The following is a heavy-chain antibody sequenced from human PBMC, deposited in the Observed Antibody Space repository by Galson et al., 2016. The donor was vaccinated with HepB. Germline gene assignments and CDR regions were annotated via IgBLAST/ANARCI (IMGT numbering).Heavy chain of an antibody. Sequence: SLRLSCAVSGFIVSNNYMIWVRQAPGKGLERVSLIYSGGSTSYADSVKGRFTISRDSSQNTLYLQMNSLRSEDTAVYYCAGRHSQWPHWGQGTLVTVSS. CDR2: IYSGGST. D-gene: IGHD6-19*01. CDR3: AGRHSQWPH. V-gene: IGHV3-53*01. J-gene: IGHJ4*02. CDR1: GFIVSNNY.